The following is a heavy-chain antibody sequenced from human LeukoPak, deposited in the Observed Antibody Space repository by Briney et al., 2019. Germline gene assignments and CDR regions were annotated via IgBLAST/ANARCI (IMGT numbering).Heavy chain of an antibody. CDR1: GFTFSTYA. CDR2: ISGSGDIT. J-gene: IGHJ4*02. V-gene: IGHV3-23*01. Sequence: GGSLRLSCAASGFTFSTYAMSWVRQAPGKGLEWVSVISGSGDITYYADSVKGRFTISRDNSKNTLYLQMNSLRAEDTAVYYCAKTPWGSYRYLLDYWGQGTLVTVSS. D-gene: IGHD3-16*02. CDR3: AKTPWGSYRYLLDY.